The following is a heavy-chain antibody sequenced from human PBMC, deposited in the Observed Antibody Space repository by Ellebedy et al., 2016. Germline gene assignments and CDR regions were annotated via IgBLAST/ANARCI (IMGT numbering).Heavy chain of an antibody. J-gene: IGHJ4*02. CDR2: IIPVFGVP. V-gene: IGHV1-69*13. CDR3: ATERGTAVANPDS. D-gene: IGHD6-19*01. CDR1: GGTFSSDA. Sequence: SVKVSXXASGGTFSSDAISWVRQAPGQGLEWTGGIIPVFGVPYYAQSFQGRVTITADESTSTGYMELSSLTSEDTAVYYCATERGTAVANPDSWGQGTLVTVSS.